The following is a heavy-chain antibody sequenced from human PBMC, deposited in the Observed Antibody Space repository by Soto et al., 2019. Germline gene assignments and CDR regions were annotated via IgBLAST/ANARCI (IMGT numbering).Heavy chain of an antibody. J-gene: IGHJ6*02. CDR2: IYSGGST. V-gene: IGHV3-53*01. CDR3: ASFKLTRYYGMDV. D-gene: IGHD2-15*01. Sequence: GGSLRLSCAASGFTVSSNYMSWVRQAPGKGLEWVSVIYSGGSTYYADSVKGRFTISRDNSKNTLYLQMNSLRAEDTAVYYCASFKLTRYYGMDVWGQGTTVTVS. CDR1: GFTVSSNY.